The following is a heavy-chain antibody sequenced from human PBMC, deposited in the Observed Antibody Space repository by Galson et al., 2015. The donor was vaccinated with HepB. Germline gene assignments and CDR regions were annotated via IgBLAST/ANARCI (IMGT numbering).Heavy chain of an antibody. D-gene: IGHD6-13*01. CDR1: GFIFSSYT. Sequence: SLRLSCAASGFIFSSYTMNWVRQAPGKGLEWVSPITSRSTYIYYADSVKGRFTISRDNAKNSLYLQMNSLRAEDTAVYYCARGPCSNSPYYHMDGWGKGTTGTVSS. V-gene: IGHV3-21*01. CDR3: ARGPCSNSPYYHMDG. J-gene: IGHJ6*03. CDR2: ITSRSTYI.